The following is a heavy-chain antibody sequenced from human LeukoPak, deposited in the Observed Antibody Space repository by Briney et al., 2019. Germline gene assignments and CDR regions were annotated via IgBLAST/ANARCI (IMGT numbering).Heavy chain of an antibody. D-gene: IGHD5-18*01. V-gene: IGHV4-59*01. CDR3: ARTTEGGYTYGYFYYYYMDV. Sequence: SETLSLTCTVSGGSISSYYWSWIRQPPGKGLEWIGYIYYSGSTNYNPSLKSRVTISVDTPKNQFSLELTSVTAADTAVYYCARTTEGGYTYGYFYYYYMDVWGKGTTVTISS. CDR2: IYYSGST. CDR1: GGSISSYY. J-gene: IGHJ6*03.